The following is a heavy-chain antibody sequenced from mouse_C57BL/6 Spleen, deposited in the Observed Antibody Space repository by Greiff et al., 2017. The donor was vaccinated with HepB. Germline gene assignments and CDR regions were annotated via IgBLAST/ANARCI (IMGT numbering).Heavy chain of an antibody. CDR2: ISSGSSTI. CDR1: GFTFSDYG. J-gene: IGHJ4*01. V-gene: IGHV5-17*01. Sequence: EVQLVESGGGLVKPGGSLKLSCAASGFTFSDYGMHWVRQAPEKGLEWVAYISSGSSTIYYADTVKGRFTISRDNAKNTLFLQMTSLRSEDTAMYYCAGYGNYDGAMDYWGQGTSVTVSS. CDR3: AGYGNYDGAMDY. D-gene: IGHD2-1*01.